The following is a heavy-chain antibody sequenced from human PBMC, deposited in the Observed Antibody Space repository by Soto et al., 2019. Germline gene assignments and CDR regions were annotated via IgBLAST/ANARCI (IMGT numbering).Heavy chain of an antibody. Sequence: GGSLRLSCAASGFTFSSYSMNWVRQAPGKGLEWVSYISSSSSTIYYADSVKGRFTISRDNAKNSLYLQMNSLRDEDTAVYYCARDHRLVDNYYYYYGMDVWGQGTTVTVSS. D-gene: IGHD6-19*01. CDR1: GFTFSSYS. CDR3: ARDHRLVDNYYYYYGMDV. CDR2: ISSSSSTI. V-gene: IGHV3-48*02. J-gene: IGHJ6*02.